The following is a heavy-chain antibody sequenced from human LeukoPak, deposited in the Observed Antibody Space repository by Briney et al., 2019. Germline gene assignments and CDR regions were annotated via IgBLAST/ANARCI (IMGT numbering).Heavy chain of an antibody. J-gene: IGHJ4*02. Sequence: GESLKISCKGSGYTFNSNWLGWVRQMPGKGLEWMGIIYPGDSDTRYSPPLQGQVTISVDKSIRTAYLQWSSLKASDSAIYDCAKGDGYNMFDSWGQGTLVTVSS. V-gene: IGHV5-51*01. CDR1: GYTFNSNW. D-gene: IGHD5-24*01. CDR2: IYPGDSDT. CDR3: AKGDGYNMFDS.